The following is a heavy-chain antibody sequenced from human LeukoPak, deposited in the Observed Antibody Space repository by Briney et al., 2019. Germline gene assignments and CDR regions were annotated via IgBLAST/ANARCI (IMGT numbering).Heavy chain of an antibody. Sequence: PQASVKVSCKASGYTFTSYAMNWVRQAPGQGLEWMGWINTNTGNPTYAQGFTGRFVFSLDTSVSTAYLQISSLKAEDTAVYYCARGREDYDSSGYYYEACAFDIWGQGTMVTVSS. D-gene: IGHD3-22*01. CDR3: ARGREDYDSSGYYYEACAFDI. CDR2: INTNTGNP. CDR1: GYTFTSYA. V-gene: IGHV7-4-1*02. J-gene: IGHJ3*02.